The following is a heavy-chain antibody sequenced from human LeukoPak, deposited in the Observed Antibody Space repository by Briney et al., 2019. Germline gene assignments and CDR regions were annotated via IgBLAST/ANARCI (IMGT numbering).Heavy chain of an antibody. CDR2: MSSSGSKI. Sequence: PGGSLRLSCAASGFTVSDYNMNWVRQAPGKGLEWVSYMSSSGSKIYYSDPVKGRFTISRDNSKNTLYLQMNSLRAEDTAVYYCAKLTIFGVGLDYWGQGTLVTVSS. D-gene: IGHD3-3*01. CDR1: GFTVSDYN. J-gene: IGHJ4*02. V-gene: IGHV3-48*01. CDR3: AKLTIFGVGLDY.